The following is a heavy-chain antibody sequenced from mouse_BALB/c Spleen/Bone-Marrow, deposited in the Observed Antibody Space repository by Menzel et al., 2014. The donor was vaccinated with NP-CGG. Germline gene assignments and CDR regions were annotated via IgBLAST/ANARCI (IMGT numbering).Heavy chain of an antibody. J-gene: IGHJ3*01. D-gene: IGHD2-14*01. CDR3: ATYYRYDRRFAY. Sequence: EVQLQQSGAELVKPGASVKLSCTASGFNIKDTYMHWVKQRPEQGLEWIGRIDPANGNTEYDPKFQGKATITADTSSNTAYLQLNSLTSEDTAVYYCATYYRYDRRFAYWGQGTLVTVSA. CDR1: GFNIKDTY. CDR2: IDPANGNT. V-gene: IGHV14-3*02.